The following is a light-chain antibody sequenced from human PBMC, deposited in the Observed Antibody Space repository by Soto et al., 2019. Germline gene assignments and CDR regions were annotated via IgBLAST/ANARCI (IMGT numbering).Light chain of an antibody. CDR3: PPYHRTLSGSV. CDR1: SSNIGAGYD. V-gene: IGLV1-40*01. J-gene: IGLJ2*01. Sequence: QAVVTQPPSVSGAPGQRVTISCTGSSSNIGAGYDVHWYQQLPGTAPKLLIYGNSNRPSGVPDRFSGSKSGTSASLAITGLQSEDGVDNYCPPYHRTLSGSVLGGGTNLTVL. CDR2: GNS.